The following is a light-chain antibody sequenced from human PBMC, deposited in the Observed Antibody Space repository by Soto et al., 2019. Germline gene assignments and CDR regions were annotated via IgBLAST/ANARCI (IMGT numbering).Light chain of an antibody. V-gene: IGKV1-5*03. J-gene: IGKJ1*01. CDR3: PQYNNYPPWT. CDR2: KAS. CDR1: HSISSW. Sequence: DIQMTQSPSTLSASVGDRVTITCRASHSISSWLAWYQQKPGKAPKLLIYKASSLESGVPSRFSGSGSGTEFTLTISSLQPEYFATYYCPQYNNYPPWTFGQGT.